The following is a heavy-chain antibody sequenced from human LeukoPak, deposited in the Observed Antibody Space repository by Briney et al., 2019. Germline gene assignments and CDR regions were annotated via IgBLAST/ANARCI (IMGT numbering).Heavy chain of an antibody. CDR1: GFTFSTNA. CDR2: ISGSGDRT. J-gene: IGHJ4*02. Sequence: GGSLRLSCAASGFTFSTNAMTWVRQASGKGLEWVSAISGSGDRTYYADSVKGRFTISRDNSKNTLFLQVNSLRAEDTAVYYCAKEQNSKGYYDYWGLGTLVTVSS. V-gene: IGHV3-23*01. CDR3: AKEQNSKGYYDY. D-gene: IGHD4-23*01.